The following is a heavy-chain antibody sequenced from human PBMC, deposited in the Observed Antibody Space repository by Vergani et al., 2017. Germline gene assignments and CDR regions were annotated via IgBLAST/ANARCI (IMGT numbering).Heavy chain of an antibody. Sequence: EVQLLESGGGLVQPGGSLRLSCAASGFNFNYYAMSWVRQAPGTGLEWVSTISGGGGATYSADSVKGRFTISRDISKNTLYLQINSLRAEDTAVYYCARVQVGATLARAFDIWGQGTMVTVSS. CDR3: ARVQVGATLARAFDI. CDR1: GFNFNYYA. D-gene: IGHD2-21*01. V-gene: IGHV3-23*01. J-gene: IGHJ3*02. CDR2: ISGGGGAT.